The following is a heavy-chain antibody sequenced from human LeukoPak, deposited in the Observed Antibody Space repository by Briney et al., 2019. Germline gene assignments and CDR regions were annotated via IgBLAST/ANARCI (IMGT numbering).Heavy chain of an antibody. CDR3: AREWSSGDWETFDI. D-gene: IGHD3-10*01. V-gene: IGHV4-38-2*02. J-gene: IGHJ3*02. CDR2: ISHTGGT. Sequence: SETLSLTCTVSGHSVSSGYYWVWIRQSPGKGLEWLGSISHTGGTYYSPSLRSPLTISLDTSRNQFSLTLSSVTAADTAIYYCAREWSSGDWETFDIWGQGTLVTVSS. CDR1: GHSVSSGYY.